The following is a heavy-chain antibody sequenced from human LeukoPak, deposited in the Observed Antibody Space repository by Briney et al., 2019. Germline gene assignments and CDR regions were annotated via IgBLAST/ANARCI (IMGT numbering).Heavy chain of an antibody. J-gene: IGHJ4*02. V-gene: IGHV4-59*01. Sequence: SETLSLTCTVSGGSISSYYWSWIRQPPGKGLEWIGYIYYSGSTNYNPSLKSRVTISVDTSKNQFSLQLSSVTAADTAVYCGARYRGTVVTPAFDYWGQGTLVTVSS. CDR2: IYYSGST. D-gene: IGHD4-23*01. CDR1: GGSISSYY. CDR3: ARYRGTVVTPAFDY.